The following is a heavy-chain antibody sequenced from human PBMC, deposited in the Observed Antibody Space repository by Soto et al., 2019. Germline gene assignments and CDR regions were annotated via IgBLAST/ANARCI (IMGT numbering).Heavy chain of an antibody. CDR1: GYTFTGDG. CDR2: ISAYNGNT. CDR3: ARGALGTDYYYYGMDA. Sequence: ASVKGSCKASGYTFTGDGIGWVRQAPGQGLEWMGWISAYNGNTNYAQKLQGRVTMTTDTSTSTAYMELGSLRSDDTAVYYCARGALGTDYYYYGMDAWGQGTTVTVSS. J-gene: IGHJ6*02. V-gene: IGHV1-18*01.